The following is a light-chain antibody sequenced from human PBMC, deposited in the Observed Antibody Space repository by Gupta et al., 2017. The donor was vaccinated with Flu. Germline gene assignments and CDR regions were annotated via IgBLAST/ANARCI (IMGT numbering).Light chain of an antibody. CDR2: GAS. J-gene: IGKJ2*03. V-gene: IGKV3-15*01. CDR1: QSVGTD. Sequence: ATLSVSPGERVTLSCRASQSVGTDLAWYQQKPGQAPRPLIYGASTRATGVPDRFSSSGSGTEFTLAISSLQSEDFAVYYCQQYNNWPQRSFGQGTKVDIK. CDR3: QQYNNWPQRS.